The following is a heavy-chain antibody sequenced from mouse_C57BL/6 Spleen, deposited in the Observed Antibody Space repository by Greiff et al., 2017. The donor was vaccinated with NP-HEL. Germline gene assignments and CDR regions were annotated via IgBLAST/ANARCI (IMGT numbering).Heavy chain of an antibody. CDR2: IRLKSDNYAT. V-gene: IGHV6-3*01. D-gene: IGHD2-4*01. CDR1: GFTFSNYW. J-gene: IGHJ2*01. Sequence: DVKVEESGGGLVQPGGSMKLSCVASGFTFSNYWMNWVRQSPEKGLEWVAQIRLKSDNYATHYAESVKGRFTISRDYSKSSVYMQMNNSRAEGTRIYCCTYDYNGYWGQGTTLTVSS. CDR3: TYDYNGY.